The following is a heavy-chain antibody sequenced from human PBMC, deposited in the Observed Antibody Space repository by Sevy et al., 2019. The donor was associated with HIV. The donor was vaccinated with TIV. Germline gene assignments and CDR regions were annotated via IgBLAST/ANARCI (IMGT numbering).Heavy chain of an antibody. CDR2: MNTNTGNT. D-gene: IGHD6-19*01. V-gene: IGHV1-8*02. Sequence: ASVKVSCEASGFNFRSYDIYWVRQAPGQGLEWMGWMNTNTGNTGFAQKFQGRVTMTRNSSISTAYMELSNLRSEDTAVYYCARVSGWHLRYGLDVWGQGPTVTVSS. J-gene: IGHJ6*02. CDR3: ARVSGWHLRYGLDV. CDR1: GFNFRSYD.